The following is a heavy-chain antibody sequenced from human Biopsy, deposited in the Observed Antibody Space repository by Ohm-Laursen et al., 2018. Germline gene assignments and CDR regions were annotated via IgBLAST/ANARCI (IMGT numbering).Heavy chain of an antibody. CDR1: GFAFRSSW. Sequence: SLRLSCEASGFAFRSSWMYWVRHGPGKGLEWVSRLDSDGNFINYADSVKGRFTISRDNAKNTLYLQMNGLRAEDTGVYYCGSSIHLGYWGRGTLVTVSS. V-gene: IGHV3-74*01. D-gene: IGHD3-3*02. CDR2: LDSDGNFI. CDR3: GSSIHLGY. J-gene: IGHJ4*02.